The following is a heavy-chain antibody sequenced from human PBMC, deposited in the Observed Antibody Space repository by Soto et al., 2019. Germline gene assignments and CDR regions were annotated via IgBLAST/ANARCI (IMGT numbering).Heavy chain of an antibody. Sequence: PGWSLRLSCAASGFTFSNHAMSWFRQAPGKGLEWVSGIRAEGRRKYYADSVKVRFNMSRDNSKNTLYLQMSNLRAEDTAVYFFTKREGTGAAVRNFDFWGQGTLVTVSS. CDR3: TKREGTGAAVRNFDF. V-gene: IGHV3-23*01. CDR1: GFTFSNHA. D-gene: IGHD6-13*01. CDR2: IRAEGRRK. J-gene: IGHJ4*01.